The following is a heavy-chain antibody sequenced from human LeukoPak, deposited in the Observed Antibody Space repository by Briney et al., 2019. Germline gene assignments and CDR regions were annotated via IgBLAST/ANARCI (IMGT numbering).Heavy chain of an antibody. CDR2: IYYSGST. CDR1: GYSINSGYY. J-gene: IGHJ6*03. D-gene: IGHD3-16*01. Sequence: SETLSLTCAVSGYSINSGYYWSWIRQPPGKGLEWIGYIYYSGSTNYNPSLKSRVTISVDTSKNQFSLKLSSVTAADTAVYYCAREVGRIYYYYMDVWGKGTTVTVSS. V-gene: IGHV4-61*01. CDR3: AREVGRIYYYYMDV.